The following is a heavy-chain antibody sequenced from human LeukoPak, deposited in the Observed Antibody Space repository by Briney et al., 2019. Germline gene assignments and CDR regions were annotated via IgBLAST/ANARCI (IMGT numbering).Heavy chain of an antibody. V-gene: IGHV3-9*01. CDR2: ISWNSGGI. D-gene: IGHD1-26*01. Sequence: SLTLSCAVSRFTLDDYAMHWVRPAPEEGLEWVSGISWNSGGIGYADSVKGRFTISRDNAKNSLYLQMNSLRAEDTAVYYCARGGSYLSAFDIWGQGTMVTVSS. CDR1: RFTLDDYA. CDR3: ARGGSYLSAFDI. J-gene: IGHJ3*02.